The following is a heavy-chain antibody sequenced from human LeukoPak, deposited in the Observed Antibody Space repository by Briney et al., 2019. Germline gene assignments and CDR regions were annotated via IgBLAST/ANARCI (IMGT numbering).Heavy chain of an antibody. CDR2: IKQDGSEK. J-gene: IGHJ4*02. CDR1: GFTFSSYW. V-gene: IGHV3-7*01. D-gene: IGHD5-18*01. CDR3: ARDLSGIAGYTYGRGIDY. Sequence: PGGSLRLSCAASGFTFSSYWMSWVRQAPGKGLEWVANIKQDGSEKYYVDAVKGRFTISRDNAKTSLYLQMNSLRAEDTAVYYCARDLSGIAGYTYGRGIDYRGQGTLVTVSS.